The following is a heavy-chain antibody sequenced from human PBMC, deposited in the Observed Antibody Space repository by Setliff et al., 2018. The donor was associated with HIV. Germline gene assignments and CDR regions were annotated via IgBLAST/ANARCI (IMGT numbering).Heavy chain of an antibody. J-gene: IGHJ4*02. CDR1: GYRFTGFA. D-gene: IGHD5-18*01. V-gene: IGHV1-3*01. CDR3: ARSLREYSYGSPDY. Sequence: PGPSVKVSCKASGYRFTGFAIHWVRQAPGQRFEWMGWINAGTGNTKYSQKFQDRVTISRDIHANTAYMELSSLRSEDTAIYYCARSLREYSYGSPDYWGPGTLVTVS. CDR2: INAGTGNT.